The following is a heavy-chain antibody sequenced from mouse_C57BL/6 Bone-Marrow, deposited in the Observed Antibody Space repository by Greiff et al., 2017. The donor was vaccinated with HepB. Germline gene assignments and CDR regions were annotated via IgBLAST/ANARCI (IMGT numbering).Heavy chain of an antibody. D-gene: IGHD1-1*01. CDR2: IDPSDSDT. CDR3: ASGYYYGLRWYFDV. J-gene: IGHJ1*03. V-gene: IGHV1-69*01. Sequence: VQLQQPGAELVMPGASVKLSCKASGYTFTSYWMHWVKQRPGQGLEWIGEIDPSDSDTNYNQKFKGKSTLTVDKSSSTAYMQLSSLTSEDSAVYYCASGYYYGLRWYFDVWGTGTTVSVSS. CDR1: GYTFTSYW.